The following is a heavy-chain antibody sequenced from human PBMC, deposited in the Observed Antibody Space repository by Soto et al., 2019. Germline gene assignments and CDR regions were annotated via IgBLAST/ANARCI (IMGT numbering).Heavy chain of an antibody. V-gene: IGHV4-39*01. J-gene: IGHJ3*02. Sequence: SETLSLTCTVSGGSISSSSYYWGWIRQPPGKGLEWIGSIYYSGSTYYNPSLKSRVTISVDTSKNQFSLKLSSVTAADTAVYYCARPLDDFGAFDIWGQGTMVTVSS. CDR1: GGSISSSSYY. CDR3: ARPLDDFGAFDI. CDR2: IYYSGST. D-gene: IGHD3-3*01.